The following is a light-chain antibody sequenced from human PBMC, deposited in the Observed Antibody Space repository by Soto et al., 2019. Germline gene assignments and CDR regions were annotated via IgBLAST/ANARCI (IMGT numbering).Light chain of an antibody. CDR3: QQYNRQSFYT. V-gene: IGKV1-5*03. J-gene: IGKJ2*01. CDR2: LAS. Sequence: DIQMTQFPSTLSASVGDAVTITCRASQSIQSFLAWYQQKPGKAPKLLIYLASRLESGVPSRFSGGGSGTEFTLTISSRQPDDFAIYFCQQYNRQSFYTFGQGTKLEVK. CDR1: QSIQSF.